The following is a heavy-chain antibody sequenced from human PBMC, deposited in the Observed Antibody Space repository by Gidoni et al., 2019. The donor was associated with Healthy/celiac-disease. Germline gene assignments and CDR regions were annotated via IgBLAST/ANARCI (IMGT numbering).Heavy chain of an antibody. V-gene: IGHV3-30-3*01. Sequence: QVQLVESGGGVVQPGRSLRLACAASGFTFSSYAMHWVRQAPGKGLEWVAVISYDGSNKYYADSVKGRFTISRDNSKNTLYLQMNSLRAEDTAVYYCSVLAAVEDFDYWGQGTLVTVSS. CDR1: GFTFSSYA. D-gene: IGHD6-13*01. CDR2: ISYDGSNK. J-gene: IGHJ4*02. CDR3: SVLAAVEDFDY.